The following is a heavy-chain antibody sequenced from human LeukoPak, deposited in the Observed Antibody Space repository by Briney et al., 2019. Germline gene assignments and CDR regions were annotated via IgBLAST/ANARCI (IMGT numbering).Heavy chain of an antibody. D-gene: IGHD3-10*01. CDR2: VNGPGSDT. Sequence: GRSLRLSCAASGFTFSIYWMQWVRQAPGKGLVCVSHVNGPGSDTIYADSVKGRFTISRDNAKNTLYLQRNSLRAEDTAVYYCTRGGSYGSFESWGQGTLVTVSS. J-gene: IGHJ4*02. CDR3: TRGGSYGSFES. CDR1: GFTFSIYW. V-gene: IGHV3-74*01.